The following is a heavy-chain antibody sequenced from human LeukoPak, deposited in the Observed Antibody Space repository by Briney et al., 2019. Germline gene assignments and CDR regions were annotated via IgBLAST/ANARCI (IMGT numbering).Heavy chain of an antibody. CDR1: GFTFSSYD. D-gene: IGHD6-25*01. J-gene: IGHJ6*04. CDR2: ISSSGRTI. V-gene: IGHV3-48*03. Sequence: PGGSLTLSCAASGFTFSSYDMNWVRQAPGKGLEGVLYISSSGRTIYYTDSVKGPFTISTDNAKNTLYLQMSSLRAEDTAVYYCAREEPAGYGMDVWGKGTTVTVSS. CDR3: AREEPAGYGMDV.